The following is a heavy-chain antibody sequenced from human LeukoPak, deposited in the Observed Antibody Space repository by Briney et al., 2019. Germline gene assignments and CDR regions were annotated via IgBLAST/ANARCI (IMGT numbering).Heavy chain of an antibody. J-gene: IGHJ4*02. D-gene: IGHD2-15*01. V-gene: IGHV4-34*01. Sequence: PSETLSLTCAVYGGSFSGYYWSWIRQPPGKGLEWIGEINHSGSTNYNPSLKSRVTISVDTSKNQFSLKLSSVTAADTAVYYCARANKGPSRYCSGGSCRPILYYFDYWGQGTLVTVSS. CDR1: GGSFSGYY. CDR2: INHSGST. CDR3: ARANKGPSRYCSGGSCRPILYYFDY.